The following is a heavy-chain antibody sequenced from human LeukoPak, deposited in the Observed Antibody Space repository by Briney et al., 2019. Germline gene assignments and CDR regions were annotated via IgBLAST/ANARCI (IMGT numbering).Heavy chain of an antibody. V-gene: IGHV1-69*13. D-gene: IGHD3-3*01. J-gene: IGHJ4*02. Sequence: SVKVSCKASGGTFSSYAISWVRQAPGQGLEWMGGIIPIFGTANYAQKFQGRVTITADDSTRTAYIELSRLRSEDTAIYYCASPVKYYDTWSGYPPFDYWGQGTLVTVSS. CDR3: ASPVKYYDTWSGYPPFDY. CDR2: IIPIFGTA. CDR1: GGTFSSYA.